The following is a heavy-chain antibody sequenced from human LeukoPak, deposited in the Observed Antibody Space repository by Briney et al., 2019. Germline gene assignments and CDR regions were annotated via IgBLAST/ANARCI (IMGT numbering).Heavy chain of an antibody. J-gene: IGHJ5*02. CDR1: GGTFSSYA. CDR3: ARDRSSGWYVGNWFDP. V-gene: IGHV1-69*01. CDR2: IIPIFGTA. Sequence: SVKVSCKASGGTFSSYAISWVRQAPGQGLEWMGGIIPIFGTANYAQKFQGRVTITADESTSTAYMELSSLRSEDTAVYYCARDRSSGWYVGNWFDPWGQGTLVTVSS. D-gene: IGHD6-19*01.